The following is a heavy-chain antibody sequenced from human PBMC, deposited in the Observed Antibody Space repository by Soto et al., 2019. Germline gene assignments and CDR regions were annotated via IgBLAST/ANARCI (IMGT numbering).Heavy chain of an antibody. J-gene: IGHJ2*01. D-gene: IGHD3-22*01. CDR2: ISSYNDKT. V-gene: IGHV1-18*01. CDR3: ARESHDYDSSYWYFDF. CDR1: GYTFRTYG. Sequence: QVQLVQSGAEVKKPGASVKVSCKTSGYTFRTYGISWVRQAPGQGLEWMGWISSYNDKTKYSQKIEGRATMTTDTFTSTAYLELRSLRADDTAVYYCARESHDYDSSYWYFDFWGRGTLVTVSS.